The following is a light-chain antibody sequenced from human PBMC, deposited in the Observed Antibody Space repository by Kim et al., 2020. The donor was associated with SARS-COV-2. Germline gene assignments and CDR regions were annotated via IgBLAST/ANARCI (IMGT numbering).Light chain of an antibody. CDR1: HSVSTS. CDR3: QQSHGSPYS. J-gene: IGKJ2*03. Sequence: YGGSRVIITCPATHSVSTSLNWYQQQPGKAPQLLIYAVSSLHSGVPSRFSGSGSRTYFSLTISSLQREDSAIYYCQQSHGSPYSFGQGTKLEI. V-gene: IGKV1-39*01. CDR2: AVS.